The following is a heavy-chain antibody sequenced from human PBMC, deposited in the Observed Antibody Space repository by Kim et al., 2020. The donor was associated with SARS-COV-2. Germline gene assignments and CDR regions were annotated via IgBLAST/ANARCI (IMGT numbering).Heavy chain of an antibody. D-gene: IGHD2-15*01. CDR3: AKDECSGGSCYLRVYYYGMDV. J-gene: IGHJ6*02. CDR1: GFTFSSYG. V-gene: IGHV3-33*06. CDR2: ICYDGSNK. Sequence: GGSLRLSCAASGFTFSSYGMHWVRQAPGKGLEWVAVICYDGSNKYYADSVKGRFTISRDNSKNTLYLQMNSLRAEDTAVYYCAKDECSGGSCYLRVYYYGMDVWGQGTTVTVSS.